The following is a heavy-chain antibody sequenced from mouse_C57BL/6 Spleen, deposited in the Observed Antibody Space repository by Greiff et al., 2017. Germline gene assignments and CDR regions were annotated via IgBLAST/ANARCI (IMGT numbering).Heavy chain of an antibody. J-gene: IGHJ2*01. CDR3: ARGDYGSTYYFDY. CDR2: INPNYGTT. CDR1: GYSFTDYN. Sequence: EVKLQQSGPELVKHGASVKISCKASGYSFTDYNMNWVKQSNGKSLEWIGVINPNYGTTSYNQKFKGKATLTVDQSSSTAYMQLNSLTSEDSAVYYCARGDYGSTYYFDYWGQGTTLTVSS. V-gene: IGHV1-39*01. D-gene: IGHD1-1*01.